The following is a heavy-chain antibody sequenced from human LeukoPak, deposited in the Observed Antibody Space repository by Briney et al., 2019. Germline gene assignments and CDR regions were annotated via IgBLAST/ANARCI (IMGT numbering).Heavy chain of an antibody. Sequence: GASVKVSCKASGYTFTGYYMHWVRQAPGQGLEWMGWINPNGGGTNYAQKFQGRVTMTRDTSISTAYMELSRLRSDDTAVYYCAREGNYYDSSGLLSYAPGSYWGQGTLVTVSS. D-gene: IGHD3-22*01. CDR1: GYTFTGYY. CDR3: AREGNYYDSSGLLSYAPGSY. J-gene: IGHJ4*02. CDR2: INPNGGGT. V-gene: IGHV1-2*02.